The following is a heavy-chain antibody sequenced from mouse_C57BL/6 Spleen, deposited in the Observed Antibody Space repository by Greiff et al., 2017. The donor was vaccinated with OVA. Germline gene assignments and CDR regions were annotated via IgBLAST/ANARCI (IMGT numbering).Heavy chain of an antibody. CDR1: GFSLTSYG. CDR2: IWGGGST. D-gene: IGHD1-1*01. J-gene: IGHJ4*01. V-gene: IGHV2-9*01. Sequence: VMLVESGPGLVAPSQSLSITCTVSGFSLTSYGVDWVRQPPGKGLEWLGVIWGGGSTNYNSALMSRLSISKDNSKSQVFLKMNSLQTDDTAMYYCAKRGGFVTTVVEGGAMDYWGQGTSVTVSS. CDR3: AKRGGFVTTVVEGGAMDY.